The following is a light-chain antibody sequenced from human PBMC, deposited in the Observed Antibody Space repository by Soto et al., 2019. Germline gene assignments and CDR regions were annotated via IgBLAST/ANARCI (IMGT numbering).Light chain of an antibody. J-gene: IGKJ1*01. Sequence: DIQMTQSPSSLSASVGDRVTITCRASQSISSWLAWYQQKPGRAPKLLIYKASSLESGVPSRFSGSGSGTEFTLTISSLQPDDFATYYYQQYNSQWTFGQGTKLDIK. CDR3: QQYNSQWT. CDR1: QSISSW. V-gene: IGKV1-5*03. CDR2: KAS.